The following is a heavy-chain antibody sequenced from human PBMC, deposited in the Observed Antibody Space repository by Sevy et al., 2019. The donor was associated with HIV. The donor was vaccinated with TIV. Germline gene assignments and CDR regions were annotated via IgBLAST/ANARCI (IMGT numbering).Heavy chain of an antibody. J-gene: IGHJ4*02. CDR2: ISYDGSNK. V-gene: IGHV3-30*04. Sequence: GGSLRLSCAASGFTFSSYAMHWVRQAPGKGLEWVAVISYDGSNKYYADSVKGRFTISRDNSKNTLYLQMNSLRAEDTAVYYCAVSAAWNYLDYWGQGTLVTVSS. D-gene: IGHD1-1*01. CDR3: AVSAAWNYLDY. CDR1: GFTFSSYA.